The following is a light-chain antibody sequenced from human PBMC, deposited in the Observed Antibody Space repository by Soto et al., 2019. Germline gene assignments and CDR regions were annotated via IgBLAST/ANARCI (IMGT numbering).Light chain of an antibody. V-gene: IGLV1-51*01. CDR1: SSNIGSNY. CDR3: GTWDNSLSPGV. Sequence: QSVLTQPPSVSAAPGQKVTISCSGSSSNIGSNYVSWYQQLPGTAPRLLIYDDDQRPSGIPDRFSGSKSGTSATLAITRLQTGDEADYYCGTWDNSLSPGVFGGGTKLTVL. J-gene: IGLJ3*02. CDR2: DDD.